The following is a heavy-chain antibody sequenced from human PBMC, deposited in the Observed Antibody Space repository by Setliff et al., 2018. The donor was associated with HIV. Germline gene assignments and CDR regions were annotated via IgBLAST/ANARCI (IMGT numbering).Heavy chain of an antibody. J-gene: IGHJ4*02. V-gene: IGHV1-2*02. CDR1: GYTFSDYY. D-gene: IGHD6-13*01. Sequence: ASVKVSCKASGYTFSDYYMHWVRQAPGQGREWMGWINPNSAGTNYAQKFQGRVTMTRDTSISTAYMELSRLRSDDTAVYYCARGRIAAAGTLFDYWGQGTLVTVSS. CDR3: ARGRIAAAGTLFDY. CDR2: INPNSAGT.